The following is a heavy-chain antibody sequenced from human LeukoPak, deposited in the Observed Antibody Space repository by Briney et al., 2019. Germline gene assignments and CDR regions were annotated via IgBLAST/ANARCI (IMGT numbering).Heavy chain of an antibody. CDR1: GFTFSSYA. J-gene: IGHJ4*02. D-gene: IGHD3-22*01. Sequence: GGSLRLSCAASGFTFSSYAMSWVRQAPGKGLEWVSAISGSGGSTYYADSVKGRFTISRDNSKNTLYLQMNSLRAEDTAVYYCAKDMHYYDSSGYYDYWGQGTLVTVSS. V-gene: IGHV3-23*01. CDR2: ISGSGGST. CDR3: AKDMHYYDSSGYYDY.